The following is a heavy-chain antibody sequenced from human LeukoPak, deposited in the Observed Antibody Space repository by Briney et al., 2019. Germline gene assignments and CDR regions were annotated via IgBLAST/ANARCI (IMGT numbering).Heavy chain of an antibody. CDR1: GGSIGSITYY. V-gene: IGHV4-39*01. Sequence: PSETLSLTCSASGGSIGSITYYWAWIRQPPGKGLEWIGSLHYSGSTDYNPSLKSRVTVSVDMSKNQFSLKLTSVTAADTAVYYCARSIDRDAHNFGYWGQGTLVTVSS. CDR2: LHYSGST. CDR3: ARSIDRDAHNFGY. J-gene: IGHJ4*02. D-gene: IGHD5-24*01.